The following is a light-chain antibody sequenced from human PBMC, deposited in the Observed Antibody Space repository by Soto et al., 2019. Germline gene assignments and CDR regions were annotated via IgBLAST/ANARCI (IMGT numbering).Light chain of an antibody. Sequence: DIQMTQSPSSLSASVGDRVTITCRASQTITSDLNWFQQRPGTGPKVLIYAASTLSSGVASRFSGSGSGTDFTLTISNLQPEDFATYFCQQSYSRFLTFGGGTTVDIK. J-gene: IGKJ4*02. V-gene: IGKV1-39*01. CDR3: QQSYSRFLT. CDR2: AAS. CDR1: QTITSD.